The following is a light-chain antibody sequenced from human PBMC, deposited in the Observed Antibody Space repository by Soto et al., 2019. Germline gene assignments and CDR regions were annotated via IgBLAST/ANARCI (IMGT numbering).Light chain of an antibody. J-gene: IGLJ1*01. V-gene: IGLV2-14*01. Sequence: QSVLTQPASVSGSLGQSITISCTGTTRDIAGYNYISWYQQLPGKAPKLMIYQVTIRPSGISNRFSGPKSGNTASLAISGLQTEDEADYYCTSFSSSSTYVFGTGTKVTVL. CDR1: TRDIAGYNY. CDR2: QVT. CDR3: TSFSSSSTYV.